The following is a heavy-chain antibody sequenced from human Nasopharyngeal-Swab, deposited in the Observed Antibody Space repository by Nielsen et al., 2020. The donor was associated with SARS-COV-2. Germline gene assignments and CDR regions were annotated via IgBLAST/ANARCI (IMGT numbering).Heavy chain of an antibody. J-gene: IGHJ6*02. CDR3: ARDGLDYDFWSAYFMDV. Sequence: GGSLRLSCAASGFTFNNYNFNWVRQAPGKVLELVSSISSSSSYIYYADSVKGRFTISRDNAKNSLYLQMNSLRAEDTAVYYCARDGLDYDFWSAYFMDVWGQGTTVTVSS. CDR1: GFTFNNYN. V-gene: IGHV3-21*01. CDR2: ISSSSSYI. D-gene: IGHD3-3*01.